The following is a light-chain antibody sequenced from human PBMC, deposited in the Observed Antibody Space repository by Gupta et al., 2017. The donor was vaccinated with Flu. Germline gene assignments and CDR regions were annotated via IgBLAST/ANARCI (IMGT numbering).Light chain of an antibody. CDR2: SSN. CDR3: AAWDDSLKCYV. V-gene: IGLV1-44*01. CDR1: GSNIGGNT. J-gene: IGLJ1*01. Sequence: SGSNIGGNTVDWYQQLPGTAPRLLIPSSNRRPSGVPDRFSGSKSGTSASLAIGGLQSEDEADYYCAAWDDSLKCYVFGSGTKVSVL.